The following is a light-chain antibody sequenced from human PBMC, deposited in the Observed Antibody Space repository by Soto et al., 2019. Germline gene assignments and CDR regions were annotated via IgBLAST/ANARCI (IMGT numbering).Light chain of an antibody. CDR3: QQYVVSPFT. CDR2: AAS. Sequence: EIVLTQSPGTLSLSPGERATLSCRASQSVSVNSLAWYQQKGGQAPRLLIYAASTRATGVPDRFSGTGSGTDFALTISRLETDDSALYYCQQYVVSPFTFGPGTKVDIK. J-gene: IGKJ3*01. CDR1: QSVSVNS. V-gene: IGKV3-20*01.